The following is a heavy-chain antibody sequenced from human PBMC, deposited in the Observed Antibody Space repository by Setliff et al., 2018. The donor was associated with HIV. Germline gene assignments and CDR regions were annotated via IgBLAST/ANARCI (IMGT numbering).Heavy chain of an antibody. V-gene: IGHV3-7*01. CDR3: ARTQFDRRGYYYVGFYYYYNYMDA. Sequence: PGGSLRLSCVASGFDCKNYWMTWVRQAPGKGLEWVASLRDNGTEKFYLDSVGGRFTVSRDNARNSLYLQVNSLRAEDTAVYYCARTQFDRRGYYYVGFYYYYNYMDAWGKGTTVTVSS. D-gene: IGHD3-22*01. CDR1: GFDCKNYW. J-gene: IGHJ6*03. CDR2: LRDNGTEK.